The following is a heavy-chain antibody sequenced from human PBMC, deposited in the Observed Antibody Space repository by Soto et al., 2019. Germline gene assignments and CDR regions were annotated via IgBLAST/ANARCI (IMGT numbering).Heavy chain of an antibody. CDR1: GYTFTSYG. V-gene: IGHV1-18*01. J-gene: IGHJ3*02. Sequence: ASVKVSCKASGYTFTSYGISWVRQAPRQGLEWMGWISAYNGNTNYAQKLQGRVTMTTDTSTSTAYMELRSLRSDDTAVYYCAREKNEYSSSFDAFDIWGQGTMVTVSS. D-gene: IGHD6-6*01. CDR3: AREKNEYSSSFDAFDI. CDR2: ISAYNGNT.